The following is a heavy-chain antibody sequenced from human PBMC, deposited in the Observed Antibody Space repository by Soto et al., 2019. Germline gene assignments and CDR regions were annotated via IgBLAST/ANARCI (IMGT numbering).Heavy chain of an antibody. CDR1: GFTFSSYA. D-gene: IGHD5-18*01. CDR2: ISSNGGTT. CDR3: VKDRGYSYGYPNWYFDY. V-gene: IGHV3-64D*08. Sequence: GGSLRLSCSASGFTFSSYAMHWVRQAPGKGLEYVSAISSNGGTTYYADPVKGRFTISRDNSKNTLYLRMSSLRAEDTAVYFCVKDRGYSYGYPNWYFDYWGQGTLVTVSS. J-gene: IGHJ4*02.